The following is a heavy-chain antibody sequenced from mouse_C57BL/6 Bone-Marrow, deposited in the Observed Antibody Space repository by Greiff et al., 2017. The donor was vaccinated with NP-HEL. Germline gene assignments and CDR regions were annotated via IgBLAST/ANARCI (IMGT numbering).Heavy chain of an antibody. Sequence: EVKLVESGEGLVKPGGSLKLSCAASGFTFSSYAMSWVRQTPEKRLEWVAYISSGGDYIYYADTVKGRFTISRDNARNHLYLQMSSLKSEDTAMYYCTRDQRGDAMDYWGQGTSVTVSS. CDR2: ISSGGDYI. CDR3: TRDQRGDAMDY. CDR1: GFTFSSYA. V-gene: IGHV5-9-1*02. J-gene: IGHJ4*01.